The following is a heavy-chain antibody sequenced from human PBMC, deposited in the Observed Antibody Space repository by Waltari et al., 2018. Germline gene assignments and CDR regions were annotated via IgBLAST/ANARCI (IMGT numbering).Heavy chain of an antibody. CDR2: IMGNGANT. D-gene: IGHD6-13*01. J-gene: IGHJ4*02. V-gene: IGHV3-23*04. CDR1: GFPFSSYA. Sequence: EVQLVESGGGLVQPGGSLRLSCAASGFPFSSYAMSWVRQVPGKGMEWVSSIMGNGANTYYADSVKCRFTISRDNSKNTLFLQMDSLRAEDTAVYYCAKALTLSSTWDMHWGQGTLVTVSS. CDR3: AKALTLSSTWDMH.